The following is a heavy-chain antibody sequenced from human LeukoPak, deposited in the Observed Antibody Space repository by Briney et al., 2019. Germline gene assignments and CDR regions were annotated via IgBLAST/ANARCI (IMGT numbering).Heavy chain of an antibody. J-gene: IGHJ6*02. Sequence: ASVKVSCKASAYTFTGYYMHWVRQAPGQGLEWMGWINPNSGGTNYAQKFQGWVTMTRDTSISTAYMELSRLRSDDTAVYYCARAWEPGLYGMDVWGQGTTVTVSS. CDR1: AYTFTGYY. V-gene: IGHV1-2*04. D-gene: IGHD1-26*01. CDR2: INPNSGGT. CDR3: ARAWEPGLYGMDV.